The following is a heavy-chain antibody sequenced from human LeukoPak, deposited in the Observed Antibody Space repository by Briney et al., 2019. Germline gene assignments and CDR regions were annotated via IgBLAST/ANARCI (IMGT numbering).Heavy chain of an antibody. D-gene: IGHD6-19*01. J-gene: IGHJ4*02. Sequence: PGRSLRLSCAASGFTFSSYGMHWVRQAPGKGLEWVAVISYDGRNKYYADSVKGRFTISRDNSKNTLYLQMNSLRAEDTAVYYCAKPLTGGSGWIDYWGQGTLVTVSS. CDR1: GFTFSSYG. CDR2: ISYDGRNK. V-gene: IGHV3-30*18. CDR3: AKPLTGGSGWIDY.